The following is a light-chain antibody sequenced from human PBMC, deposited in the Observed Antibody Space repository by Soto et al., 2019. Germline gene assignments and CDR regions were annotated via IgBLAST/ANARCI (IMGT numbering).Light chain of an antibody. J-gene: IGKJ2*01. V-gene: IGKV4-1*01. CDR2: WAS. CDR1: QNILYNSNNKNY. CDR3: QQYYDTPYT. Sequence: DTVMTQSPDSLAVSLGERATINCKSSQNILYNSNNKNYLAWYQQKPGQPPRLLIYWASTRESGVPDRFSDSGSETDFTLTISSLQAEDVAVYYCQQYYDTPYTFGQGTKLEIK.